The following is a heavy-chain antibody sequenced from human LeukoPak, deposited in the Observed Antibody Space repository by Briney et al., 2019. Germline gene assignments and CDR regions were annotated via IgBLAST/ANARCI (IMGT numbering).Heavy chain of an antibody. Sequence: GGSLRLSCAASGFXVGNNYMSWVRQAPGKGLEWVSVIYSGGSTYYADSVKGRFTISRDNSKNTLYLQMNSLRAEDTAVYYCARGLKYSSGWYYFDYWGQGTLVTVSS. V-gene: IGHV3-53*01. J-gene: IGHJ4*02. CDR2: IYSGGST. D-gene: IGHD6-19*01. CDR1: GFXVGNNY. CDR3: ARGLKYSSGWYYFDY.